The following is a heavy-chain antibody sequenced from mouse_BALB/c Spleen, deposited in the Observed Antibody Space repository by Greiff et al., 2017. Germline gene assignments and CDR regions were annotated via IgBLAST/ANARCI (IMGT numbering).Heavy chain of an antibody. J-gene: IGHJ3*01. CDR1: GYTFTSYW. CDR3: ARNRYGTWFAY. Sequence: QVQLQQPGAELVKPGASVKLSCKASGYTFTSYWMHWVKQRPGQGLEWIGEINPSNGRTNYNEKFKSKATLTVDKSSSTAYMQLSSLTSEDSAVDYCARNRYGTWFAYWGQGTLVTVSA. D-gene: IGHD2-14*01. V-gene: IGHV1S81*02. CDR2: INPSNGRT.